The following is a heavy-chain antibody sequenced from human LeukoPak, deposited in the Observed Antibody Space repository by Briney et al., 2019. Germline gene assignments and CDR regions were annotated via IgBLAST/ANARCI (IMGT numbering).Heavy chain of an antibody. D-gene: IGHD2-15*01. J-gene: IGHJ5*02. CDR1: GGSISSSSYY. V-gene: IGHV4-39*07. CDR2: IYFSGTT. CDR3: ARDAHCTDVSCYSPYNWFDP. Sequence: SETLSLTCTVSGGSISSSSYYWGWLRQPPGKGLEWIVSIYFSGTTYYNPSLQRRVTISVDTAKNQFSLKVTSVTAADTAAYYCARDAHCTDVSCYSPYNWFDPWGQGTLVTVSS.